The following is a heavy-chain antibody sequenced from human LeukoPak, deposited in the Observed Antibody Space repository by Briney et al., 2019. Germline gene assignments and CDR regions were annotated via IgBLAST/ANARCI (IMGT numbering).Heavy chain of an antibody. CDR3: ARDRYYDKDDY. CDR2: ISSSSSYI. V-gene: IGHV3-21*01. Sequence: GGSLRLSCAASGFTFSSYSMNWVRQAPGKGLEWVSSISSSSSYIYYAGSVKGRFTISRDNAKNSLYLQMNSLRAEDTAVYYCARDRYYDKDDYWGQGTLVTVSS. J-gene: IGHJ4*02. D-gene: IGHD3-22*01. CDR1: GFTFSSYS.